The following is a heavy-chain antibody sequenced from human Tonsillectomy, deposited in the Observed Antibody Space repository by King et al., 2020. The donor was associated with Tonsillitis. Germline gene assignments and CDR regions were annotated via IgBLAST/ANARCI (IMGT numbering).Heavy chain of an antibody. J-gene: IGHJ4*02. D-gene: IGHD3-3*01. V-gene: IGHV4-34*01. CDR2: INHSGST. CDR3: ARGSLTIFGVAPHY. Sequence: VQLQQWGAGLLKPSETLSLTCAVYGGSFSTYYWSWIRQPPGKGREWIGEINHSGSTNYNPSLKSRVTISVDTSKNQFSLKVSSVTAADTALYYCARGSLTIFGVAPHYWGQGTLVTVSS. CDR1: GGSFSTYY.